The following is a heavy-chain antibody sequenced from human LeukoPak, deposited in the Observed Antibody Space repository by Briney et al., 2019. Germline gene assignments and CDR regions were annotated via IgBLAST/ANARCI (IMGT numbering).Heavy chain of an antibody. Sequence: PGGSLRLSCAASGFTFSSYSMNWVRQAPGKGLEWVSYISSSSSTIYYADSVKGRFTISRDNAKNTLYLQMNSLRAEDTAVYYCAKGIQLWPKALDYWGQGTLVTVSS. J-gene: IGHJ4*02. CDR1: GFTFSSYS. D-gene: IGHD5-18*01. CDR2: ISSSSSTI. CDR3: AKGIQLWPKALDY. V-gene: IGHV3-48*01.